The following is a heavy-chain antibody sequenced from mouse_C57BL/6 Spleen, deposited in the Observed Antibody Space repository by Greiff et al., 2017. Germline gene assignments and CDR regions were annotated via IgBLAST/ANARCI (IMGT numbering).Heavy chain of an antibody. CDR1: GFSLSTSGMG. V-gene: IGHV8-12*01. Sequence: QVTLKESGPGILQPSQTLSLSCSSSGFSLSTSGMGVSWLRQPSGKGLEWLAPLYWDDDKRYNPSLKSRLTISKDTSSNQVFLKITSVYTADTATYYCARAASGHFDYWGQGTTLTVSS. J-gene: IGHJ2*01. CDR3: ARAASGHFDY. D-gene: IGHD1-2*01. CDR2: LYWDDDK.